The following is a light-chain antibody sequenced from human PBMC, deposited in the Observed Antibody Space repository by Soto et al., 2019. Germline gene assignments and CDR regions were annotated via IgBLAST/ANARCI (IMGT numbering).Light chain of an antibody. V-gene: IGKV3-20*01. CDR3: QQYGSSPLT. CDR1: QSVSSSY. J-gene: IGKJ4*01. CDR2: GAS. Sequence: EIVLTQAPGTLYLSPGERATLSCSASQSVSSSYLAWYQHKPGQAPRLLIYGASRRATGILDRFSGSGSGTDFTLTISRLEPEDFAVYYCQQYGSSPLTFGGGTKVEIK.